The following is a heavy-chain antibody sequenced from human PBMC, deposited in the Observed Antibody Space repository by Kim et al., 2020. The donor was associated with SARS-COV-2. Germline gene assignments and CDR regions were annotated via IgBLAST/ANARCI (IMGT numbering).Heavy chain of an antibody. Sequence: GGSLRPSCAASGFTFSNAWMSWVRQAPGKGLEWVGRIKSKTDGGTTDYAAPVKGRFTISRDDSKNTLYLQMNSLKTEDTAVYYCTTDGYSSSWSQSFNFDYWGQGTLVTVSS. V-gene: IGHV3-15*01. CDR3: TTDGYSSSWSQSFNFDY. D-gene: IGHD6-13*01. CDR1: GFTFSNAW. CDR2: IKSKTDGGTT. J-gene: IGHJ4*02.